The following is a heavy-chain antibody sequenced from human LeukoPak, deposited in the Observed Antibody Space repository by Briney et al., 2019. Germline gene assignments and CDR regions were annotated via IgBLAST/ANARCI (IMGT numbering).Heavy chain of an antibody. D-gene: IGHD5-18*01. J-gene: IGHJ4*02. CDR2: ISAYNGNT. CDR3: ARASGYSYGTDIDY. V-gene: IGHV1-18*01. Sequence: ASVKVSCKASGYTFSNYGISWVRLAPGQGLEWMGWISAYNGNTNYVQKLQGRVTTTTDTSTSTAYMELRSLRSDDTAVYYCARASGYSYGTDIDYWGQGTLVTVSS. CDR1: GYTFSNYG.